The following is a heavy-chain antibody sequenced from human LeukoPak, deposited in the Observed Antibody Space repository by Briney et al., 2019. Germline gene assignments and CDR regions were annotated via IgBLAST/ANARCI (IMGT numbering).Heavy chain of an antibody. Sequence: GGSLRLSCAASGFTFSDYYMSWIRQAPGKGLEWVSYISSRSSAIYYADSVKGRFTISRDNAKNSLYLQMNSLRSEDTAVYYCATGPTYYYDSSGYYYSYIWGQGTLVTVSS. CDR1: GFTFSDYY. CDR2: ISSRSSAI. V-gene: IGHV3-11*01. D-gene: IGHD3-22*01. CDR3: ATGPTYYYDSSGYYYSYI. J-gene: IGHJ4*02.